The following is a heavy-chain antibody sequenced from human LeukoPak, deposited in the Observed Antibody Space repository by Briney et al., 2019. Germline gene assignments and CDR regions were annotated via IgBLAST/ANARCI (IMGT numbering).Heavy chain of an antibody. CDR1: GGSISSYY. J-gene: IGHJ4*02. CDR3: ARVWSIAVAEGLY. D-gene: IGHD6-19*01. CDR2: IYYSGST. Sequence: TSETLSLTCTVSGGSISSYYWSWIRQPPGKGLEWIGYIYYSGSTNYNPSLKSRVTISVDTSKNQFSLKLSSVTAADTAVYYCARVWSIAVAEGLYWGQGTLVTVSS. V-gene: IGHV4-59*12.